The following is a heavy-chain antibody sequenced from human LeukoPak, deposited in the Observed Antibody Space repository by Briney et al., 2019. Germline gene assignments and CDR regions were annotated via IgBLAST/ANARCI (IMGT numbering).Heavy chain of an antibody. D-gene: IGHD4-17*01. CDR1: GDSINTYS. CDR2: IYYSGST. CDR3: ARSPMTTVTTRPFDI. V-gene: IGHV4-59*01. J-gene: IGHJ3*02. Sequence: SETLSLTCTVSGDSINTYSWHWIRQPPGKGLEWIGHIYYSGSTNYNPSLKSRVTISVDTSKNQFSLKLSSVTAADTAVYYCARSPMTTVTTRPFDIWGQGTMVTVSS.